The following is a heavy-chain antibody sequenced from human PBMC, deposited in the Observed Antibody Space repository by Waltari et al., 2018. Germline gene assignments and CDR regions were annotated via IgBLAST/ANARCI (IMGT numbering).Heavy chain of an antibody. CDR2: MNPNSGNT. CDR1: GYTFTSYD. D-gene: IGHD6-6*01. J-gene: IGHJ6*02. Sequence: QVQLVQSGAEVKKPGASVKVSCKASGYTFTSYDINWVRKATGQGLEWKGWMNPNSGNTGYAQKFQGRVTHTRNTSISTAYMQLIILRSEDTAVYYSARVSRYYYDGMDVWGQGTPVTVSS. CDR3: ARVSRYYYDGMDV. V-gene: IGHV1-8*03.